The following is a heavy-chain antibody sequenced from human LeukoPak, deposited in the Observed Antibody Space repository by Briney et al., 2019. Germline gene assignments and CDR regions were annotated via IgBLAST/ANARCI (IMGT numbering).Heavy chain of an antibody. D-gene: IGHD3-22*01. V-gene: IGHV3-15*07. CDR1: GFTFSNAW. Sequence: GGSLRLSCAASGFTFSNAWMNWVRQAPGKGLEWVGRIKSKTDGGTTDYAAPVKGRFTISRDDSKNTLYLQMNSLKTEDTAVYYCARGSTYYESSGQVPFDYWGQGTLVTVSS. J-gene: IGHJ4*02. CDR3: ARGSTYYESSGQVPFDY. CDR2: IKSKTDGGTT.